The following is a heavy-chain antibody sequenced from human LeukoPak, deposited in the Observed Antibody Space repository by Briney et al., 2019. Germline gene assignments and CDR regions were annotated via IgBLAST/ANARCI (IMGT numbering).Heavy chain of an antibody. D-gene: IGHD6-19*01. Sequence: SETLSLTCTVSGGSISNYFWSWIRQPAGKGLEWIGRIYTTGRTDYNPSLKSRVTMSVDTSKNQFSLKLSSVTAADTAVYYCARVGWYNYFDYWGQGTLVTVSS. J-gene: IGHJ4*02. CDR2: IYTTGRT. CDR3: ARVGWYNYFDY. V-gene: IGHV4-4*07. CDR1: GGSISNYF.